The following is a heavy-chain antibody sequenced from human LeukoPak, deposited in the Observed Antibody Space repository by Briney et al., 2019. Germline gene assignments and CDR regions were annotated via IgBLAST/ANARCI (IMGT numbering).Heavy chain of an antibody. CDR3: ARGASAMAFDI. J-gene: IGHJ3*02. V-gene: IGHV4-34*01. CDR1: GGSLSGYY. CDR2: INQSAST. Sequence: SETLSPPCAVHGGSLSGYYWSWIRQPPGKGLEWIGEINQSASTDYNPSLKSRDNRSVATSKNQFSLKLTSVAAAYTAVYYGARGASAMAFDIWGQGTLVTVSS.